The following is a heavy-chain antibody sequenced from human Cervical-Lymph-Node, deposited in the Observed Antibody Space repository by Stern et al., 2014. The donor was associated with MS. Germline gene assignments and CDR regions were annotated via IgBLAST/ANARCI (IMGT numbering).Heavy chain of an antibody. CDR2: ISSGGGTI. D-gene: IGHD3-16*01. Sequence: VQLVQSGGGLVKPGGSLRLSCAASGFTFSDYYMSWIRQAPGKGLEWISDISSGGGTIHYAGSVKGRFTISRDNAKNSLYLQMNSLSAEDTAVYYCARDGGRLHFDYWGQGTLVTVSS. CDR3: ARDGGRLHFDY. V-gene: IGHV3-11*01. J-gene: IGHJ4*02. CDR1: GFTFSDYY.